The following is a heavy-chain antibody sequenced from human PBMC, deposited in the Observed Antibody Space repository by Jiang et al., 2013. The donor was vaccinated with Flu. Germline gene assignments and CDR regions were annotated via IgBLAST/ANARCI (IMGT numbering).Heavy chain of an antibody. CDR1: GASISSNDW. CDR3: ARVVWSFQGQVTISADKSISTAYLQWSSLKASDTAMYYCARYGGPTLAANWFDF. V-gene: IGHV4-4*02. J-gene: IGHJ5*01. D-gene: IGHD3-10*01. CDR2: VYVGGRT. Sequence: CDVSGASISSNDWWSWVRQTPGKGLEWIGEVYVGGRTNYNPSLQSRVTISIDKSKNQFSLSLRSVTAADRAVYYCARVVWSFQGQVTISADKSISTAYLQWSSLKASDTAMYYCARYGGPTLAANWFDFWGQGTLVTVSS.